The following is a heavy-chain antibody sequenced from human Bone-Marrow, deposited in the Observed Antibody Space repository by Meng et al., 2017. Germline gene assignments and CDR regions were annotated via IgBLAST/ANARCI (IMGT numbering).Heavy chain of an antibody. J-gene: IGHJ4*02. CDR1: GYTFTSSD. D-gene: IGHD2-2*01. CDR3: ARDPGYCSSTSCYAGGYFFDY. V-gene: IGHV1-69*05. CDR2: IIPIFGTA. Sequence: SVKVSCKASGYTFTSSDINWVRQAPGQGLEWMGGIIPIFGTANYAQKFQGRVTITTDESTSTAYMELSSLRSEDTAVYYCARDPGYCSSTSCYAGGYFFDYWGQGTLVTVSS.